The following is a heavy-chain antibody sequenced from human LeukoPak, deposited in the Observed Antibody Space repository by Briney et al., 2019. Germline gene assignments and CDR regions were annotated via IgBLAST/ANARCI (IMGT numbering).Heavy chain of an antibody. Sequence: SDTLSLTCTVSGDPISSSSDYWGWLRRPPGKGLEWYGSIQYSGRTYYKPSVRRRVTICVHTSKSQFSLTMSSVPAADAGVYYCAGRQRLAYHFDYWGEGTLVTVSS. D-gene: IGHD6-25*01. CDR1: GDPISSSSDY. CDR2: IQYSGRT. CDR3: AGRQRLAYHFDY. J-gene: IGHJ4*02. V-gene: IGHV4-39*01.